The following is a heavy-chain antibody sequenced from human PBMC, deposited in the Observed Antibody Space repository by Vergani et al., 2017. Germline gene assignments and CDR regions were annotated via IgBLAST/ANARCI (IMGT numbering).Heavy chain of an antibody. CDR1: GFTFSSYG. CDR3: ARDLIAADNWFDP. D-gene: IGHD6-13*01. V-gene: IGHV3-33*01. Sequence: QVQLVESGGGVVQPGRSLRLSCAASGFTFSSYGMHWVRQALGKGLEWVAVIWYDGSNKYYADSVKGRFTISRDNSKNTLYLQMNSLRAEDTAVYYCARDLIAADNWFDPWGQGTLVTVSS. J-gene: IGHJ5*02. CDR2: IWYDGSNK.